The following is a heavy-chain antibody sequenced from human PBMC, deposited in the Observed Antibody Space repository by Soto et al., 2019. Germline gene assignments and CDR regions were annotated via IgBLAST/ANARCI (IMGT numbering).Heavy chain of an antibody. D-gene: IGHD2-2*01. CDR1: GFTFSDYW. CDR3: ATYCSSPSCRSY. Sequence: GSLRLSCVASGFTFSDYWMTWVRQAPGKGLEWVANIKEDGSEKYYGDSVKGRFSISRDNAANSLYLQLKYLGAEDTAVYYCATYCSSPSCRSYWGQGALVTVSS. J-gene: IGHJ1*01. V-gene: IGHV3-7*05. CDR2: IKEDGSEK.